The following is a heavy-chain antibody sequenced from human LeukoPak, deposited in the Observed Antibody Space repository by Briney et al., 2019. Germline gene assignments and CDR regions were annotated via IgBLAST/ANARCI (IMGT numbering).Heavy chain of an antibody. CDR3: ARSPYYYDSSGYLPY. CDR2: INSDGSST. V-gene: IGHV3-74*01. Sequence: GGSRRLSCAASGFTFSSYWMNWVRQAPGKGLVWVSRINSDGSSTSYADSVKGRFTISRDNAKNTLYLQMNSLRAEDTAVYYCARSPYYYDSSGYLPYWGQGTLVTVSS. CDR1: GFTFSSYW. J-gene: IGHJ4*02. D-gene: IGHD3-22*01.